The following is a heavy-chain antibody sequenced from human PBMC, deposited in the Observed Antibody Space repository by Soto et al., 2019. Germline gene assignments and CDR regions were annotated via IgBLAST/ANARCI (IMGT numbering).Heavy chain of an antibody. J-gene: IGHJ4*02. V-gene: IGHV3-23*01. D-gene: IGHD2-2*01. CDR3: AKSTCSSTSCHYFDY. Sequence: GGSLRLSCASSGFTFSSYAMSWVRQAPGKGLKWVSAISGSGGSTYYADSVKGRITISRDNSKNTLYLQMNSVRAEDTAVYYCAKSTCSSTSCHYFDYWGQGTLFTVSS. CDR1: GFTFSSYA. CDR2: ISGSGGST.